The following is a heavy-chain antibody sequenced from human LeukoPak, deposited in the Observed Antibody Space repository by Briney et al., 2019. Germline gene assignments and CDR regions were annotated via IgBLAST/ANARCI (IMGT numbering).Heavy chain of an antibody. D-gene: IGHD3-22*01. CDR3: ARTLLTYYYDSSGYDY. CDR2: IYYSGST. CDR1: GGSISSSSYY. V-gene: IGHV4-39*01. Sequence: SETLSLTCTVSGGSISSSSYYWGWIRQPPGKGLEWIGSIYYSGSTYYNPSLKSRVTISVDTSKNQFSLKLSSVTAADTAVYSCARTLLTYYYDSSGYDYWGQGTLVTVSS. J-gene: IGHJ4*02.